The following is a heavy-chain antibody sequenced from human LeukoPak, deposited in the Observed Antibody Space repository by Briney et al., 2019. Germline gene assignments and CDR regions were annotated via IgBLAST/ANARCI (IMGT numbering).Heavy chain of an antibody. D-gene: IGHD6-6*01. V-gene: IGHV3-21*01. CDR2: ISSSSSYI. Sequence: GGSLRLSCAASGFTFSSYSMNWVRQAPGKGLEWVSSISSSSSYIYYADSVKGRFTISRDNAKNSLYLQMNSLRGEDTAVYYCARSYSSSSGTAWDNWGQGTLVTVSS. J-gene: IGHJ4*02. CDR3: ARSYSSSSGTAWDN. CDR1: GFTFSSYS.